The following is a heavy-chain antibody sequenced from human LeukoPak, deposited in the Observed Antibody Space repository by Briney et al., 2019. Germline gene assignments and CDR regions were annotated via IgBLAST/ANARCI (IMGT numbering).Heavy chain of an antibody. CDR1: GYRFTSYW. V-gene: IGHV5-51*01. J-gene: IGHJ5*02. Sequence: GESLKISCKGSGYRFTSYWIVWVRQMPGKGLEWMGIIYPGNSDTTHSPSFQGQVTISADKSISTAYLQWSSLKASDSAMYYCARQRFTMRAYAGNWFDPWGQGTLVTVSS. D-gene: IGHD3-10*01. CDR3: ARQRFTMRAYAGNWFDP. CDR2: IYPGNSDT.